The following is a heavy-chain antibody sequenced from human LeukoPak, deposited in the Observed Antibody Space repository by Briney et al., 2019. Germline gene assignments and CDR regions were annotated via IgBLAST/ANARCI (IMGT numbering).Heavy chain of an antibody. V-gene: IGHV3-23*01. CDR2: IRGSGDST. J-gene: IGHJ6*03. D-gene: IGHD5-18*01. CDR1: GFIFRHYA. CDR3: AKNSVDTAMVAYYYYYYMDV. Sequence: PGGSLRLSCSASGFIFRHYAVNWVRQTPGKGLEWVTGIRGSGDSTYYADSVKGRFAVSRDNSKNTLYLQMNSLRAEDTAVYYCAKNSVDTAMVAYYYYYYMDVWGKGTTVTVSS.